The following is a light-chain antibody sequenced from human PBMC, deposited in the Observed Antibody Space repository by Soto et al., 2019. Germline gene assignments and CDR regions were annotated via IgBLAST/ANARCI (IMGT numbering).Light chain of an antibody. Sequence: EIVLTQSPGTLSLSPGETATLSCRASQSIRTSLAWYQQKPGQAPRLVIFDASNRANGVPARFGGSGSGTDFTLTINSLEPEDFAVYYCQQRNVWPPITFGQGTKVDIK. CDR2: DAS. CDR1: QSIRTS. J-gene: IGKJ1*01. CDR3: QQRNVWPPIT. V-gene: IGKV3-11*01.